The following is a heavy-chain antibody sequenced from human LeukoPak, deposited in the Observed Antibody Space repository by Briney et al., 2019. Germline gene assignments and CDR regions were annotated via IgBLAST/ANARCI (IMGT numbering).Heavy chain of an antibody. CDR1: GLTFTSYA. V-gene: IGHV3-23*01. CDR3: RKDKVSRGYFDY. Sequence: PGGSLRLSCAASGLTFTSYAMTWVRQAPGKGLEWVSAISGSGTSTYYADSVKGRFSISRDNSKNTLYLQMNSLRAEDTAVYYCRKDKVSRGYFDYWGQGTLVTVSS. CDR2: ISGSGTST. D-gene: IGHD1-26*01. J-gene: IGHJ4*02.